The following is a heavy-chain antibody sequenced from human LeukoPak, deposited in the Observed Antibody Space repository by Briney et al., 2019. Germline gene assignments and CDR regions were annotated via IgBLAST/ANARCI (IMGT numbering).Heavy chain of an antibody. CDR1: GYTFTDYY. Sequence: SVKVSCKASGYTFTDYYIHWVRQAPGQGLEWMGGIIPIFGTANYAQKFQGRVTITADKSTSTAYMELSSLRSEDTAVYYCARDRGYSSSSDYFDYWGQGTLVTVSS. D-gene: IGHD6-6*01. V-gene: IGHV1-69*06. CDR3: ARDRGYSSSSDYFDY. CDR2: IIPIFGTA. J-gene: IGHJ4*02.